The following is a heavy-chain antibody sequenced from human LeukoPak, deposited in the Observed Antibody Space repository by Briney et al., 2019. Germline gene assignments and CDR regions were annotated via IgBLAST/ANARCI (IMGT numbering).Heavy chain of an antibody. V-gene: IGHV5-51*01. CDR3: ARLGVGARREFAY. D-gene: IGHD1-26*01. CDR1: GYSFTSYW. J-gene: IGHJ4*02. CDR2: IYPVDSDT. Sequence: GESLKISCKGSGYSFTSYWSGWVGQMPGKGLEWMGIIYPVDSDTSYNPSFRGQAPISADKSISTAYLQWSSRKASDTAMYYFARLGVGARREFAYWCQGTLVTVSS.